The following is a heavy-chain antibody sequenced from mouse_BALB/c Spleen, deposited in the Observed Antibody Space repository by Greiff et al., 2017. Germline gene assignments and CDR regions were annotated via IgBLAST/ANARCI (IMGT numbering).Heavy chain of an antibody. J-gene: IGHJ4*01. V-gene: IGHV3-2*02. D-gene: IGHD4-1*01. Sequence: EVQLQQSGPGLVKPSQSLSLTCTVTGYSITSDYAWNWIRQFPGNKLEWMGYISYSGSTSYNPSLKSRISITRDTSKNQFFLQLNSVTTEDTATYYCARRGANWDDAMDYWGQGTSVTVSS. CDR2: ISYSGST. CDR3: ARRGANWDDAMDY. CDR1: GYSITSDYA.